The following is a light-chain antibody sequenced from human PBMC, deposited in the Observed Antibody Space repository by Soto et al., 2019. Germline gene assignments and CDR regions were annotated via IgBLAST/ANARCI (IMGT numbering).Light chain of an antibody. Sequence: EIVLTQSPGTLSLSPGERATLSCRASQSVSSIYLAWYQQKPGQAPRLLIYGASSRATGIPDRFSGSGSGTDFTLTISRLEPEDFAVYYCQQYCSSPTWTFGQGTKVEIK. V-gene: IGKV3-20*01. CDR3: QQYCSSPTWT. CDR2: GAS. CDR1: QSVSSIY. J-gene: IGKJ1*01.